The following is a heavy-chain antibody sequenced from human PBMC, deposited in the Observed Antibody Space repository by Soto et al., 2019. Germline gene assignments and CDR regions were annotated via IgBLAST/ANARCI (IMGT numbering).Heavy chain of an antibody. CDR2: IYYSGST. Sequence: SETLSLTCTVSGGSISSGDYYWSWIRQPPGKGLEWIGYIYYSGSTYYNPSLKSRVTISVDTSKNQFSLKLSSVTAADTAVYYCARYYYDSSGSDTPHFDYWGQGTLVTVSS. V-gene: IGHV4-30-4*01. CDR3: ARYYYDSSGSDTPHFDY. J-gene: IGHJ4*02. D-gene: IGHD3-22*01. CDR1: GGSISSGDYY.